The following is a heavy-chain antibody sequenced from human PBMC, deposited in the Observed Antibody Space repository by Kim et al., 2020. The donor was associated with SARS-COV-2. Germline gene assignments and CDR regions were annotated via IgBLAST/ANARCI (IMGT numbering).Heavy chain of an antibody. J-gene: IGHJ4*02. D-gene: IGHD6-13*01. V-gene: IGHV4-31*02. CDR3: ARGRVSSSWYFDY. Sequence: YNPALKRRVTISVDTSKNRFSLKLSSVTAADTAVYYCARGRVSSSWYFDYWGQGTLVTVSS.